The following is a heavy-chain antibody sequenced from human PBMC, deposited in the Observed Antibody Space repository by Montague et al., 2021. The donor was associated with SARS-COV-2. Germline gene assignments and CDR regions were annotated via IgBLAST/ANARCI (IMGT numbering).Heavy chain of an antibody. CDR3: ARLRDGVVPSPILGLGPYYSYHYLDV. J-gene: IGHJ6*03. Sequence: SETLSLTCAVHGTSFSGYYWNWIRQPPGKGLEWIGEINHGGSTKYNPSLKSRLTISADTSKNQFSLKLTSVAAADTAVYYCARLRDGVVPSPILGLGPYYSYHYLDVWGRGTTVTVSS. CDR2: INHGGST. D-gene: IGHD3-10*01. CDR1: GTSFSGYY. V-gene: IGHV4-34*01.